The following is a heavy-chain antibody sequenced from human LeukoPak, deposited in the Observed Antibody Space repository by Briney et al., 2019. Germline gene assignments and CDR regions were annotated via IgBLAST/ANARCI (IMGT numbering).Heavy chain of an antibody. CDR2: ISAYNGNT. CDR1: SYTFTSYV. CDR3: ARDDSVWFGELSHDY. Sequence: ASVKVSCKASSYTFTSYVISWVRQAPGQGLEWMGWISAYNGNTNYAQKLQGRVTMTTDTSTSTAYMELRSLRSDDTAVYYCARDDSVWFGELSHDYWGQGTLVTVSS. V-gene: IGHV1-18*01. J-gene: IGHJ4*02. D-gene: IGHD3-10*01.